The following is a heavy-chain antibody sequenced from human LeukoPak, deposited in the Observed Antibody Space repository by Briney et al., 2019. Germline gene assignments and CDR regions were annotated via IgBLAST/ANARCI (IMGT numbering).Heavy chain of an antibody. CDR3: ARAAGVDGYKGLIDY. V-gene: IGHV4-39*07. Sequence: PSETLSLTCTVSGDSISSSSYYWGWIRQPPGKGLEWIGNIYYSGSTYYNPSLKSRVTISGDTSKNQFSLKLSSVTAADTAVYYCARAAGVDGYKGLIDYWGQGTLVTVSS. CDR1: GDSISSSSYY. J-gene: IGHJ4*02. D-gene: IGHD5-24*01. CDR2: IYYSGST.